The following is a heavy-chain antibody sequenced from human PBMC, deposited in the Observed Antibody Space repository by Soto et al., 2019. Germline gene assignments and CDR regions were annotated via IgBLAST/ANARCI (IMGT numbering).Heavy chain of an antibody. D-gene: IGHD6-25*01. V-gene: IGHV4-39*01. CDR3: AILTSSISAASHGRSNWSDP. CDR2: VYDRGST. Sequence: PSETLSLTCTLSGDSITWTSCYWGWLRQPPGKGLEWVGGVYDRGSTYDNPSLKSRLTMSIDTSKGQFSLKMSSVTAADTRVYYGAILTSSISAASHGRSNWSDPWGPGTLVTVSS. J-gene: IGHJ5*02. CDR1: GDSITWTSCY.